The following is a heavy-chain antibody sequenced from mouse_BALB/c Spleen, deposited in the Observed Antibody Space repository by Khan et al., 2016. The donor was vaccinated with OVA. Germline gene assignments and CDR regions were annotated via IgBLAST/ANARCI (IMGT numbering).Heavy chain of an antibody. CDR1: GYIFTSYW. D-gene: IGHD3-2*02. CDR3: AREEAFYYFDY. Sequence: QVRLQQSGPELVRPWDSVKLSCKTSGYIFTSYWIHWVKQSSGQGLEWIARIYPGTDNTYYNENIKDKAILTADNTSSTAYMQLSSLKSKDYAVYFCAREEAFYYFDYWGQGTTLTVSS. CDR2: IYPGTDNT. V-gene: IGHV1S132*01. J-gene: IGHJ2*01.